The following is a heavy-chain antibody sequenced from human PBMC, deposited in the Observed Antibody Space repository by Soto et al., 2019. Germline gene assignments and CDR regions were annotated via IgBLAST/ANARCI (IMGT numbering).Heavy chain of an antibody. CDR1: GGSISSGGYY. CDR2: IYYSGST. V-gene: IGHV4-31*03. Sequence: SETLSLTCTVSGGSISSGGYYWSWTRQHPGKGLEWIGYIYYSGSTYYNPSLKSRVTISVDTSKNQFSLKLSSVTAADTAVYYCARVTYGDYDPFDYWGQGTLVTVSS. D-gene: IGHD4-17*01. J-gene: IGHJ4*02. CDR3: ARVTYGDYDPFDY.